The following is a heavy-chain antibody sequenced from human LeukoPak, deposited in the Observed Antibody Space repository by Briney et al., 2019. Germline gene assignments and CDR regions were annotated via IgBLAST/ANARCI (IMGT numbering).Heavy chain of an antibody. V-gene: IGHV1-46*01. J-gene: IGHJ4*02. CDR3: ARTMVRGVNHYFDY. CDR1: GYIFTSYY. Sequence: GASVKVSCKASGYIFTSYYMHWVRRAPGQGLEWMAIINPYGGSTSYAQKLQGRVTVTGDTSTSTVYMELSGLRSEDAAVYYCARTMVRGVNHYFDYWGQGTLVTVSS. D-gene: IGHD3-10*01. CDR2: INPYGGST.